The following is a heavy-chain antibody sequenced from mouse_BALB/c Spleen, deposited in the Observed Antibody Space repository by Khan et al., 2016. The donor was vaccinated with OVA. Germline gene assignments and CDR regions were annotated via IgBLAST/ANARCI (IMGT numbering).Heavy chain of an antibody. CDR3: ARLEDI. J-gene: IGHJ2*01. CDR1: GFSLTSYG. D-gene: IGHD1-3*01. CDR2: IWAGGST. V-gene: IGHV2-9*02. Sequence: QVQLKESGPGLVAPSQSLSITCTVSGFSLTSYGVHWVRQPPGKGLEWLGVIWAGGSTNYNSALMSRLSISKDNSKSQDYLKRSSLQTEDTAMYYCARLEDIWGQGTTRTVSS.